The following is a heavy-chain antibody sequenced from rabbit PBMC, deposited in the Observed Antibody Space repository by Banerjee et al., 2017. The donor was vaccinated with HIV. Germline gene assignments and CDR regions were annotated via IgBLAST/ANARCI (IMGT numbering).Heavy chain of an antibody. V-gene: IGHV1S40*01. J-gene: IGHJ4*01. CDR3: ARGYAGYAGYGYAMDYFNL. CDR1: GFSFSRSYY. D-gene: IGHD6-1*01. Sequence: QSLEESGGDLAKPGASLTLTCTASGFSFSRSYYMCWVRQAPVKGLEWIGCINCASHSAYYASWAKGRFTISKTSSTTVTLQMTSLTAADTATYFCARGYAGYAGYGYAMDYFNLWGPGTLVTVS. CDR2: INCASHSA.